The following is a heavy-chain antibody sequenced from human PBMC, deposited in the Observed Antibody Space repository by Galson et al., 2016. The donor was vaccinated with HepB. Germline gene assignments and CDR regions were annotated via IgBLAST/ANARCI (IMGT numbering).Heavy chain of an antibody. V-gene: IGHV3-23*01. CDR2: ISGSGTTT. Sequence: SLRLSCATSTFAFNIYTMTWVRQAPGKGLEWVSSISGSGTTTYHADSVKGRFTISRDNSKNTLYLQLSSLRAEDTAVYYCAKDRADTAMVHYYFDYWGHGTLVTVSS. CDR1: TFAFNIYT. D-gene: IGHD5-18*01. J-gene: IGHJ4*01. CDR3: AKDRADTAMVHYYFDY.